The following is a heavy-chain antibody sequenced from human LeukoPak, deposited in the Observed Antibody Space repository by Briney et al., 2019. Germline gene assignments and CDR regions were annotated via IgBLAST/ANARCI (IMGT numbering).Heavy chain of an antibody. V-gene: IGHV4-39*01. Sequence: SETLSLTCTVSGGSISSSSYYWGWIRQPPGKGLEWIGSIYDSGITYYNPSLKSRVTISVDTSKNQFSLKLSSVTAADTAVYYCARQSMVRGVTDAFDIWGQGTMVTVSS. CDR3: ARQSMVRGVTDAFDI. D-gene: IGHD3-10*01. CDR2: IYDSGIT. J-gene: IGHJ3*02. CDR1: GGSISSSSYY.